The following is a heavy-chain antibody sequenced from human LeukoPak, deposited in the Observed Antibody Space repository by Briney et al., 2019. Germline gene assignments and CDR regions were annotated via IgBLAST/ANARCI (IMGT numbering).Heavy chain of an antibody. V-gene: IGHV3-23*01. Sequence: GGSLRLSCAASGFTFSSYAMSWVRQAPGKGLEWVSVISGSGGSTYYADSVKGRFTISRDNSKNTLFLQMNSLGAEDTAVYYCAKDTYYDSSGMFDYWGQGTLVTVSS. CDR2: ISGSGGST. D-gene: IGHD3-22*01. J-gene: IGHJ4*02. CDR3: AKDTYYDSSGMFDY. CDR1: GFTFSSYA.